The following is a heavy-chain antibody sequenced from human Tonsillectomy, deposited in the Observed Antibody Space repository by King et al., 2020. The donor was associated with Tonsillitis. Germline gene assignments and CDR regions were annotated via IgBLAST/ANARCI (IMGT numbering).Heavy chain of an antibody. J-gene: IGHJ2*01. D-gene: IGHD3-22*01. CDR3: ARQWGRYYDSSAWYFDL. Sequence: QLQESGPGLVKPSETLSLTCTVSGGSISSSSYYWGWIRQPPGEGLEWIGSIYYSGSTYYNPSLKRRVTISVDTSKNLFSLKLSSVTAADTAVYYCARQWGRYYDSSAWYFDLWGRGTLVTVSS. CDR2: IYYSGST. CDR1: GGSISSSSYY. V-gene: IGHV4-39*01.